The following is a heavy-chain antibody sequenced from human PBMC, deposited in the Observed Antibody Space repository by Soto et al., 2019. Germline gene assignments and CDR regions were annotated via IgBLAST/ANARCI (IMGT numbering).Heavy chain of an antibody. D-gene: IGHD2-21*02. CDR2: INPSGGST. CDR3: ARGRFVVVTASVVYSSADTDFDY. CDR1: GYTFTSYY. V-gene: IGHV1-46*01. Sequence: GASVKVSCKASGYTFTSYYMHWVRQAPGQGLEWMGIINPSGGSTSYAQKFQGRVTVTRDTSTSTVYMELSSLRSEDTAVYYCARGRFVVVTASVVYSSADTDFDYWGQVTLVTVSS. J-gene: IGHJ4*02.